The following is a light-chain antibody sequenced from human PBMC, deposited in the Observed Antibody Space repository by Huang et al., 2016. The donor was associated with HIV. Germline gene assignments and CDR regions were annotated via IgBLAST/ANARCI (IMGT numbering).Light chain of an antibody. CDR3: QQCENLPFT. V-gene: IGKV1-33*01. Sequence: DIQLTQSPSSLSASVGDRITITCQASQDISNCLNWYQQKPGKAPKLLIYDASNLEPGVSARFSGSGSGTDFTFTIKSLQAEDFAAYYCQQCENLPFTFGPGTKVDI. J-gene: IGKJ3*01. CDR2: DAS. CDR1: QDISNC.